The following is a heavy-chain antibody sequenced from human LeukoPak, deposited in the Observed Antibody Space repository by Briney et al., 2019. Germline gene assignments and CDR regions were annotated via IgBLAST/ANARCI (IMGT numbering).Heavy chain of an antibody. Sequence: PGGSLTLSCAASGFTFDVYAMHWARHPPGEGLEGLLGISWKCVNIVHAASVKGRFTISRYNAKNSLYLQMNSLRSEDTALYYCAEDLAAAYGGVDYWGQGTLVTVSS. CDR3: AEDLAAAYGGVDY. V-gene: IGHV3-9*01. J-gene: IGHJ4*02. D-gene: IGHD6-13*01. CDR1: GFTFDVYA. CDR2: ISWKCVNI.